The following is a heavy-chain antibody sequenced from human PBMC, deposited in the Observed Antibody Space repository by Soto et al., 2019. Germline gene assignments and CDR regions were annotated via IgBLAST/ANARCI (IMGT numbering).Heavy chain of an antibody. CDR1: GYTFTNYG. Sequence: QVQLVQSGAEVKKPGASVKVSCKASGYTFTNYGISWVRQAPGHGLEWRGWNSAYNGNTHYAQKLQGRVTMTTDTSTRTAYMELRSLRSDDTAVYYCARRQWLIGGYYYGMDVWGQATTVTVSS. J-gene: IGHJ6*02. CDR2: NSAYNGNT. D-gene: IGHD6-19*01. CDR3: ARRQWLIGGYYYGMDV. V-gene: IGHV1-18*01.